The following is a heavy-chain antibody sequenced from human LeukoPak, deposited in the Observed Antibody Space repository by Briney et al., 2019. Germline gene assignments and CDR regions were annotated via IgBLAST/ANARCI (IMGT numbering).Heavy chain of an antibody. Sequence: ASVKVSCMASRYTFTGYYIHWVRQAPGQGVAWMGWINPNSGGTNYAQKFQGRVTMTRNTSISTAYMELSRLGSDDTAVYYCASSVTCGSCYQFEGLDAFDIWGQGTMVTVSS. CDR2: INPNSGGT. J-gene: IGHJ3*02. CDR1: RYTFTGYY. CDR3: ASSVTCGSCYQFEGLDAFDI. V-gene: IGHV1-2*02. D-gene: IGHD2-15*01.